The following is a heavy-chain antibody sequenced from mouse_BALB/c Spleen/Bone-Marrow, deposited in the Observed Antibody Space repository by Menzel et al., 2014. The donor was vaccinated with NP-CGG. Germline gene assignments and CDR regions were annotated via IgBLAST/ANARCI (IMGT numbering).Heavy chain of an antibody. CDR2: IFPGSGNT. CDR1: GCSFTSYY. CDR3: AKRDKYDDYAMDY. V-gene: IGHV1-66*01. Sequence: QVQLQQSGPELVKPGASVKISCKASGCSFTSYYIHWVKQRPGQGLEWIGWIFPGSGNTKYNEKFKGKATLTADTSSSTAYMQLSSLTSEDSAVYFCAKRDKYDDYAMDYWGQGTSVTVSS. D-gene: IGHD2-14*01. J-gene: IGHJ4*01.